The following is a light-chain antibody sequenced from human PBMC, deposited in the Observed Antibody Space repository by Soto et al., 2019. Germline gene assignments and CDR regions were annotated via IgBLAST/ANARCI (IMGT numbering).Light chain of an antibody. V-gene: IGLV1-44*01. J-gene: IGLJ1*01. Sequence: QSVLTQPPSASGTPGQRVTISCSGSSSNIGGNTVSWYQQFPGTAPKLLIYTNNQRPSGVPDRFSGSKSDTSASLAISALQSEDEAHYYCAAWDDSLNGHVFGTGTKLPVL. CDR1: SSNIGGNT. CDR3: AAWDDSLNGHV. CDR2: TNN.